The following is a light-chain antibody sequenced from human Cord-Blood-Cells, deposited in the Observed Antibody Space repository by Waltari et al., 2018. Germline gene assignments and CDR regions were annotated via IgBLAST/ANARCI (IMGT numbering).Light chain of an antibody. V-gene: IGLV2-23*01. Sequence: SALTQPASVSGSPGQSITISCTGTSSDVGSYNLVSWYQQHPGKAPKLMIYEGSKLPSGVSNRFSGSKSGNTASLTISWLQAEDEADYYCCSYAGSSTYVFGTGTKVTVL. J-gene: IGLJ1*01. CDR2: EGS. CDR3: CSYAGSSTYV. CDR1: SSDVGSYNL.